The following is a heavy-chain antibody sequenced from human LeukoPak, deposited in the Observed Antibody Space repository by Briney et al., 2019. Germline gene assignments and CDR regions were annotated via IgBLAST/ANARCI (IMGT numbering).Heavy chain of an antibody. J-gene: IGHJ5*02. Sequence: PGGSLRLSCAASGFTFSSSWMAWVRQAPGKGLEWVSAISGSGGTTYYADSVKGRFTISRDNSKNTLYLQMNSLRADDTAVYYCAKESSWGTVVTPGGPSAWGQGTLVTVSS. V-gene: IGHV3-23*01. CDR1: GFTFSSSW. CDR3: AKESSWGTVVTPGGPSA. CDR2: ISGSGGTT. D-gene: IGHD4-23*01.